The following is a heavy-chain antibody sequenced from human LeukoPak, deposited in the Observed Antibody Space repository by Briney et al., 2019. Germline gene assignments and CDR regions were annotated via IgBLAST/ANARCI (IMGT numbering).Heavy chain of an antibody. CDR2: IIPIFGTA. V-gene: IGHV1-69*01. J-gene: IGHJ4*02. D-gene: IGHD5-18*01. CDR3: ARAKSGGYSYRAYYFDY. CDR1: GGTFSSYA. Sequence: SVKVSCKASGGTFSSYAISWARQAPGQGLEWMGGIIPIFGTANYAQKFQGRVTITADESTSTAYMELSSLRSEDTAVYYCARAKSGGYSYRAYYFDYWGQGTLVTVSS.